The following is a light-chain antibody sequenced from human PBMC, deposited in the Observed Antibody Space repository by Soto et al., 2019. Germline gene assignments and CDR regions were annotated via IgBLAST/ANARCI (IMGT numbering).Light chain of an antibody. Sequence: DIQMTQSPSSLSASVGDRVTITCRASQGISNYVAWYQQKPGTAPKVLISAASTLQSGIPSRFSGSGFGTDFTLHISSLQPEDVATYYCQKYSSAPFTFGTGNKVEIK. J-gene: IGKJ3*01. CDR3: QKYSSAPFT. V-gene: IGKV1-27*01. CDR1: QGISNY. CDR2: AAS.